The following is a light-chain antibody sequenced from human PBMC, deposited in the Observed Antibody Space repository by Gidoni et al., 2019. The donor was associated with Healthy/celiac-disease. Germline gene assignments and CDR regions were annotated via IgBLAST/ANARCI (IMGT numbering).Light chain of an antibody. CDR2: GAS. CDR1: QSVSSN. Sequence: EIVMTPSPATLSGSPGERATLSCRASQSVSSNLAWYQQKPGQAPRLLIYGASTRATGIPARFSGSGSGTEFTLTISSLQSEDFAVYYCQQYNNWPPATFGGGTKVEIK. J-gene: IGKJ4*01. CDR3: QQYNNWPPAT. V-gene: IGKV3-15*01.